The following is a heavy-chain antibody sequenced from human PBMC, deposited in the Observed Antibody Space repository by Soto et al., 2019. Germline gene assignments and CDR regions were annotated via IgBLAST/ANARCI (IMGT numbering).Heavy chain of an antibody. CDR3: ARDNYGSMLDF. J-gene: IGHJ4*02. CDR1: GGSILNGGHY. CDR2: IFFSGNT. V-gene: IGHV4-31*03. D-gene: IGHD4-17*01. Sequence: SETLSLTCTVSGGSILNGGHYWTWIRQHPGKGLEWIGKIFFSGNTHYNPALKSRLTFSVDTTKNQFSLKLTSVTAADTAIYYRARDNYGSMLDFWGPGTLVTVSS.